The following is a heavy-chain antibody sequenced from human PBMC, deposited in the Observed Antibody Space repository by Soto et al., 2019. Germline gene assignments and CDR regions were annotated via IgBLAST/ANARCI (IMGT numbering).Heavy chain of an antibody. V-gene: IGHV3-15*07. D-gene: IGHD3-3*01. CDR3: TTDSRSVLAEVRFDD. J-gene: IGHJ4*01. CDR1: GFTFTNAW. CDR2: VKSKTDGGSS. Sequence: PGGSLRLSCAASGFTFTNAWINWVRQPPGRGLEWVGRVKSKTDGGSSDYAAPVKGRFDVSRDDSKNIVYLQMNSLKTEDTAVYYCTTDSRSVLAEVRFDDWGPGSLVTASS.